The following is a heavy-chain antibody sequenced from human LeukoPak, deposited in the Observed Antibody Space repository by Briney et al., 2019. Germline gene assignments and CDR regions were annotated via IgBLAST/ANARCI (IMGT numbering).Heavy chain of an antibody. CDR2: ISYDGTNK. CDR3: AKDFRWSLDY. V-gene: IGHV3-30-3*01. J-gene: IGHJ4*01. D-gene: IGHD2-15*01. Sequence: PPGGSLRLSCTASGFTFSTYVMHWVRQAPGKGLEWVAVISYDGTNKYYADSMKGRFTIPRDNSKNTLYLQMNSLRPEDTAVYYCAKDFRWSLDYWGQGTLVTVSS. CDR1: GFTFSTYV.